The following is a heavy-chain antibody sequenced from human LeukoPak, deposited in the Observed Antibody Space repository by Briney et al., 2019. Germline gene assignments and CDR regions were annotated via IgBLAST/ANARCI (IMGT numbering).Heavy chain of an antibody. J-gene: IGHJ4*02. V-gene: IGHV3-7*01. CDR1: GFTVDTYW. CDR2: IKEDGTRK. CDR3: VAWGSLVV. D-gene: IGHD3-16*01. Sequence: GGSLRLSCVASGFTVDTYWMSWVRQAPGKGLDWVAHIKEDGTRKYYVDSVRGQFTISRDNAKNSLFLQMNSLRVEDTAVFYCVAWGSLVVWGQGTLVTVSS.